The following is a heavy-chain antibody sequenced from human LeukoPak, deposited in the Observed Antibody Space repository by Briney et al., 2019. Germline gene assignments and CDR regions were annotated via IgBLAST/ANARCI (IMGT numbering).Heavy chain of an antibody. V-gene: IGHV4-59*12. Sequence: SETLSLTCTVSGGSISSYYWSWIRQPPGKGLEWIGYIYYSGSTNYNPSLKSRVTISVDTSKNQFSLKLSSVTAADTAVYYCARTHEGGSSGWLNYFDYWGQGTLVTVSS. J-gene: IGHJ4*02. CDR3: ARTHEGGSSGWLNYFDY. CDR2: IYYSGST. D-gene: IGHD6-19*01. CDR1: GGSISSYY.